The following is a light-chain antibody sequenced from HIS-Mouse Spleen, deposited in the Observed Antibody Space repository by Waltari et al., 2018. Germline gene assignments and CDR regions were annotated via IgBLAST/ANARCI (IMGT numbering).Light chain of an antibody. CDR1: QSVSSN. J-gene: IGKJ2*01. CDR3: QQYNNWPPMYT. V-gene: IGKV3-15*01. Sequence: EIVMTQSPATLSVSPGERATLSCRASQSVSSNLALYQQKPGQAPRLLIYDASTRATGIPARFSGSGSGTEFTLTISSMQSEDFAVYYCQQYNNWPPMYTFGQGTKLEIK. CDR2: DAS.